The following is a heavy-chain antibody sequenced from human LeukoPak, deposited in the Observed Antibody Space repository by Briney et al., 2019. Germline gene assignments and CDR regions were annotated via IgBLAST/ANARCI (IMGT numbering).Heavy chain of an antibody. CDR2: MNPNSGNT. V-gene: IGHV1-8*01. D-gene: IGHD3-3*01. CDR1: GYTFTSYD. Sequence: PRASVKVSCKASGYTFTSYDINWVRQATGQGLEWMGWMNPNSGNTGYAQKFQGRVTITRNTSISTAYMELSSLRSEETAVYYCARMLYDFWSGYSGAFDIWGQGTMVTVSS. J-gene: IGHJ3*02. CDR3: ARMLYDFWSGYSGAFDI.